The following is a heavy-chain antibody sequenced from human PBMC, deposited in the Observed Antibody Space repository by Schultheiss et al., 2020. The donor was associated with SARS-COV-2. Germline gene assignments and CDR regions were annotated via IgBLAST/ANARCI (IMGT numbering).Heavy chain of an antibody. CDR1: GFTFSDYY. V-gene: IGHV3-11*04. CDR2: ISSSGSTI. CDR3: ARGGDSSSWRRYYYYYYMDV. D-gene: IGHD6-13*01. Sequence: GGSLRLSCAASGFTFSDYYMSWIRQAPGKGLEWVSYISSSGSTIYYADSVKGRFTISRDNAKNSLYLQMNSLRAEDTAVYYCARGGDSSSWRRYYYYYYMDVWGKGTTVTVSS. J-gene: IGHJ6*03.